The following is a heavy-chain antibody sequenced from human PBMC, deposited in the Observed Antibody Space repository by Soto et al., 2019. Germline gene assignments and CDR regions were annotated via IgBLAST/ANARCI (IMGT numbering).Heavy chain of an antibody. Sequence: QVQLVQSGAEVKKPGASVKVSCKASGYTFTSYDINWVRQATGQGLEWMGWMNPNSGNTGYAQKFQGRVTISRNPSIRTAYLELSSLRSEDTAVYYCPREGVRGMDVWGQGTTVTVSS. CDR1: GYTFTSYD. CDR2: MNPNSGNT. J-gene: IGHJ6*02. D-gene: IGHD3-16*01. V-gene: IGHV1-8*01. CDR3: PREGVRGMDV.